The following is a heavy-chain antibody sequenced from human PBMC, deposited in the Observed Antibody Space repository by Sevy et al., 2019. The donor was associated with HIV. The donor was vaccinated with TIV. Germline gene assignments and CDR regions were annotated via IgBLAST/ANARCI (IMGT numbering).Heavy chain of an antibody. V-gene: IGHV3-30*09. CDR1: GFTFSSYA. CDR3: GGVGLFNCYGECLHPFDL. CDR2: ISYDGSKK. D-gene: IGHD2-15*01. Sequence: GGSLRLSCAASGFTFSSYALLWVRQAPGKGLEWVSLISYDGSKKYYSDSVKGRFAISRDESKTTLFLQMNSLRSEDTAFFFRGGVGLFNCYGECLHPFDLRGRGTLVTVSS. J-gene: IGHJ4*02.